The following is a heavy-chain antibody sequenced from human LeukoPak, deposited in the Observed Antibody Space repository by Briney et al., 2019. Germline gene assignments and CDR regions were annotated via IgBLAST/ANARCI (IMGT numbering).Heavy chain of an antibody. CDR2: IYYSGST. V-gene: IGHV4-59*01. CDR1: GGSISSYY. CDR3: ARVGRSGYNLEYFDY. D-gene: IGHD5-24*01. Sequence: PLETLSLTCTVSGGSISSYYLSWIRQPPGKGLEWIVYIYYSGSTNYNASLKSRVTISVDTSKHQFSLKLSSVTAADAAVYYCARVGRSGYNLEYFDYWGKGTTVTVSS. J-gene: IGHJ4*01.